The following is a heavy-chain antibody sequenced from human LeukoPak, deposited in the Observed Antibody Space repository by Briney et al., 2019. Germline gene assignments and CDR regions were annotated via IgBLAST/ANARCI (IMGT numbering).Heavy chain of an antibody. Sequence: SETLSLTCAVYGESFSGYYWGWIRQPPGKGLEWIGEINHSGSTNYNPSLKSRVTISVDTSKNQFSLKLSSVTAADTAVYYCARRYSNTFWSGYYTHYYYYYYMDVWGKGTTVTVSS. CDR1: GESFSGYY. J-gene: IGHJ6*03. CDR2: INHSGST. CDR3: ARRYSNTFWSGYYTHYYYYYYMDV. D-gene: IGHD3-3*01. V-gene: IGHV4-34*01.